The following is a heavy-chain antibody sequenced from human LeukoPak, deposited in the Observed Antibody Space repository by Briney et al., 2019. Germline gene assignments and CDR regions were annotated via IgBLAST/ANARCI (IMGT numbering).Heavy chain of an antibody. D-gene: IGHD3-9*01. CDR3: AKGKYDILTGTAGHAFDI. CDR2: ISYDGSNK. J-gene: IGHJ3*02. V-gene: IGHV3-30*18. Sequence: GGSLRLSCAASGFTFSNYAMNWVRQAPGKGLEWVAVISYDGSNKYYADSVKGRFTISRDNSKNTLYLQMNSLRAEDTAVYYCAKGKYDILTGTAGHAFDIWGQGTMVTVSS. CDR1: GFTFSNYA.